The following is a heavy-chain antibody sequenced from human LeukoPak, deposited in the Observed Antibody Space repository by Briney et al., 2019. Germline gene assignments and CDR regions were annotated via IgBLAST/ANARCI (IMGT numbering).Heavy chain of an antibody. CDR3: AHGTMYQLDS. J-gene: IGHJ4*02. CDR1: GFTFSRYS. Sequence: PGGSLRLSCAASGFTFSRYSMNWVRQAPGKGLEWVSSISGSSSYIYYADSVKGRFTISRDNSRNTLYLQMNSLRAEDTAVYYCAHGTMYQLDSWGQGTLVTVSS. D-gene: IGHD3-10*02. CDR2: ISGSSSYI. V-gene: IGHV3-21*04.